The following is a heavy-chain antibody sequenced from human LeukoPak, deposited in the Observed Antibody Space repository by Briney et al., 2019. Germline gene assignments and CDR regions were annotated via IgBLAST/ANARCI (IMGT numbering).Heavy chain of an antibody. CDR1: GFTFTSHD. Sequence: ASVKVSCKASGFTFTSHDFNWVRQAPGQGLEWMGIINPSGGSTSYAQKFQGRVTMTRDTSTSTVYMELSSLRSEDTAVYYCARDESLYDAFDIWGQGTMVTVSS. CDR3: ARDESLYDAFDI. J-gene: IGHJ3*02. V-gene: IGHV1-46*01. CDR2: INPSGGST.